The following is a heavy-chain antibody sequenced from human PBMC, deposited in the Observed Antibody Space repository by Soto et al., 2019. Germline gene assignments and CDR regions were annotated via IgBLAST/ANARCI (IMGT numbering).Heavy chain of an antibody. D-gene: IGHD1-7*01. J-gene: IGHJ5*02. CDR2: IYPSDSTV. Sequence: GESLKISCQSSGYTFANYWIVWVRQMPGKGLEWVGIIYPSDSTVKYSSSGQGQVTMSVDKSISTAYLQWSSLKASDAAVYYCARGNVANYFEPWGQGTLVTVSS. CDR3: ARGNVANYFEP. V-gene: IGHV5-51*01. CDR1: GYTFANYW.